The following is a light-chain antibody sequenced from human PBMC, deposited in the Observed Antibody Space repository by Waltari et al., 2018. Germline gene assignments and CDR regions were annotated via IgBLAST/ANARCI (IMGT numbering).Light chain of an antibody. CDR2: DNN. Sequence: QSVLTQPPSVSAAPGQKVTISCSGSISNIGNYYVSWYQQVPGAAPKLLIYDNNKRPSGIPDRFSASKSGTSATLGITGLQIGDEADYYCATWDNSLSEVVFGGGTKLTVL. J-gene: IGLJ2*01. V-gene: IGLV1-51*01. CDR3: ATWDNSLSEVV. CDR1: ISNIGNYY.